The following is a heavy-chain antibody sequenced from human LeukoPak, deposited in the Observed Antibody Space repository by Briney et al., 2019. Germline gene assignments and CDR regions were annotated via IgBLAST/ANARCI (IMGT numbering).Heavy chain of an antibody. J-gene: IGHJ2*01. CDR1: GFTFSSYG. D-gene: IGHD3-10*01. V-gene: IGHV3-33*01. Sequence: GRSLRLSCAASGFTFSSYGMHWVRQAPGKGLEWVAVIWYDGSNKYYADSVKGRFTISRDNSKNTLYLQMNSLRAEDTAVHYCARDPRGSVGYFDLWGRGTLVTVSS. CDR2: IWYDGSNK. CDR3: ARDPRGSVGYFDL.